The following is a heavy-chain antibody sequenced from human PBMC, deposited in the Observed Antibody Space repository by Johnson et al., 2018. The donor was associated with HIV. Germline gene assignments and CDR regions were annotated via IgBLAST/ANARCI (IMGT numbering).Heavy chain of an antibody. CDR1: GFTFSTYG. J-gene: IGHJ3*02. V-gene: IGHV3-33*01. D-gene: IGHD5-24*01. CDR3: ARACRDGYTCDAFDI. CDR2: TWYDGSNK. Sequence: VQLLESGGGLVQPGGSLRLSCAASGFTFSTYGMHWVRQAPGKGLEWVAVTWYDGSNKYYADSVKGRFTISRDNSENTLYLKMNSLRAEDTAVYYCARACRDGYTCDAFDIWGQGTMVTVSS.